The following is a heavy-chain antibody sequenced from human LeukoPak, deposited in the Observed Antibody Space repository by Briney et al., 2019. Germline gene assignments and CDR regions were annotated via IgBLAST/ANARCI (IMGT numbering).Heavy chain of an antibody. D-gene: IGHD3-16*02. CDR2: INPNSGGT. CDR3: ARSLLSGGVIAPSSF. J-gene: IGHJ4*02. Sequence: ASVKVSCKASGYRFTDKYMHWVRQAPGQGLEWMGWINPNSGGTNYAQTVHDRVTMTTDTSISTAYLELSRLTSDDTAVYYCARSLLSGGVIAPSSFWGQGTLVTVSS. V-gene: IGHV1-2*02. CDR1: GYRFTDKY.